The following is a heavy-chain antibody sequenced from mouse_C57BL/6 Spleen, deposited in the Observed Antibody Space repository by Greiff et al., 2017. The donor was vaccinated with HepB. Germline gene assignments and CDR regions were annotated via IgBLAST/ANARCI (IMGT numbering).Heavy chain of an antibody. V-gene: IGHV5-6*01. J-gene: IGHJ2*01. Sequence: EVKLMESGGDLVKPGGSLKLSCAASGFTFSSYGMSWVRQTPDKRLEWVATISSGGSYTYYPDSVKGRFTISRDNAKNTLYLQMSSLKSEDTAMYYSARVTTVIYFDYWGQGTTLTGSS. CDR2: ISSGGSYT. CDR1: GFTFSSYG. CDR3: ARVTTVIYFDY. D-gene: IGHD1-1*01.